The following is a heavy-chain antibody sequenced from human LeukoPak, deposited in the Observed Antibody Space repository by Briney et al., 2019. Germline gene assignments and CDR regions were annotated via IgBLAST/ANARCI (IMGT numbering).Heavy chain of an antibody. D-gene: IGHD6-25*01. J-gene: IGHJ4*02. CDR1: GGSISTNF. CDR2: IYYSGST. V-gene: IGHV4-59*08. Sequence: SETLSLTCTVSGGSISTNFWHWIRQPPGKGLEWIGYIYYSGSTNYNPFLKSRVAMSVDTSKNQFSLKLNSVTAADTAVYYCARSYRYSSGYYDFDYWGQGTLVTVSS. CDR3: ARSYRYSSGYYDFDY.